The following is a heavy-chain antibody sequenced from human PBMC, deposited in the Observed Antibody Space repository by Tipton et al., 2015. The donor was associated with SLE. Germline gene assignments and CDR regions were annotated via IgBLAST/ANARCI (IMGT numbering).Heavy chain of an antibody. Sequence: SLRLSCAASGFSFSDYGIHWVRQAPGKGLEWVANIKEDGSEKYYAGAVQGRFTISRDNAKNSLYLQMNSLRDEDTAVYYCATDWLVGRPELRLDFWGQGTLVTVSS. CDR3: ATDWLVGRPELRLDF. V-gene: IGHV3-7*01. CDR1: GFSFSDYG. J-gene: IGHJ4*02. CDR2: IKEDGSEK. D-gene: IGHD6-6*01.